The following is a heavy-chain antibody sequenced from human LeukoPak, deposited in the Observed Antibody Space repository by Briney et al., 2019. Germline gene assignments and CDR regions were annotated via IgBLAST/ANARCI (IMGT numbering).Heavy chain of an antibody. CDR3: ARPYCSGGSCYPHFDY. J-gene: IGHJ4*02. V-gene: IGHV1-18*04. CDR2: ISAYNGNT. Sequence: ASVKVSCKASGYTFTSYGISWVRQAPGQGLEWMGWISAYNGNTNYAQKLQGRVTMTTDTSTSTAYMELRSLRSEDTAVYYCARPYCSGGSCYPHFDYWGQGTLVTVSS. D-gene: IGHD2-15*01. CDR1: GYTFTSYG.